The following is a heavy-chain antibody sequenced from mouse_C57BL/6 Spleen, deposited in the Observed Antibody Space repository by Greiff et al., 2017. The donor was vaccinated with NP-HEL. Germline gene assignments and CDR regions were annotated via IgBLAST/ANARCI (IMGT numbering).Heavy chain of an antibody. CDR1: GYTFTSYW. J-gene: IGHJ3*01. CDR3: ASPEYYGSSLFAY. V-gene: IGHV1-50*01. Sequence: QVQLKQPGAELVKPGASVKLSCKASGYTFTSYWMQWVKQRSGQGLEWIGEIDPSDSYTNYNQKFKGKATLTVDTSSSTAYMQLSSLTSEDSAVYYGASPEYYGSSLFAYWGQGTLVTVSA. CDR2: IDPSDSYT. D-gene: IGHD1-1*01.